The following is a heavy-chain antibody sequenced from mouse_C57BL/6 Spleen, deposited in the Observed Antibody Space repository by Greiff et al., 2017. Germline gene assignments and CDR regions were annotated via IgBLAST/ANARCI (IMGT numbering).Heavy chain of an antibody. J-gene: IGHJ4*01. CDR2: ISDGGSYT. Sequence: EVKVEESGGGLVKPGGSLKLSCAASGFTFSSYAMSWVRQTPEKRLEWVATISDGGSYTYYPDNVKGRFTISRDNAKNNLYLQMSHLKSEDTAMYYCARDRNYGSFYAMDYWGQGTSVTVSS. CDR3: ARDRNYGSFYAMDY. V-gene: IGHV5-4*01. D-gene: IGHD1-1*01. CDR1: GFTFSSYA.